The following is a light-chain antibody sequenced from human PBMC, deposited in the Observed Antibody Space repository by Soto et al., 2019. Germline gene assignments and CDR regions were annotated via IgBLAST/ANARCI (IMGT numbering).Light chain of an antibody. CDR3: TSYTSSGPWV. CDR2: EVN. J-gene: IGLJ3*02. Sequence: QSALTQPASVSGSPGHSITISCTGTSGDVGGYNYVSWYQLDPGKAPKLIIYEVNNRPSGVSNRFSGSKSGNTASLTISGLQAEDEADYYCTSYTSSGPWVFGGGTKLTVL. CDR1: SGDVGGYNY. V-gene: IGLV2-14*01.